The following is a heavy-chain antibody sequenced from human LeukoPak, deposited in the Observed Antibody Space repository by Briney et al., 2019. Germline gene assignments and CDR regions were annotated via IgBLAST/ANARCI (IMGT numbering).Heavy chain of an antibody. CDR2: ITSTSSYI. J-gene: IGHJ6*03. CDR3: ARDPYSGNYGDYYYYYVDV. D-gene: IGHD1-26*01. Sequence: GGSLRLSCAASGFTFSSYNMNWVRQAPGKGLEWVSSITSTSSYIYYADSVKGRFTISRDNARNSLYLQMNSLRAEDTAVYYCARDPYSGNYGDYYYYYVDVWGKGTTVTISS. V-gene: IGHV3-21*01. CDR1: GFTFSSYN.